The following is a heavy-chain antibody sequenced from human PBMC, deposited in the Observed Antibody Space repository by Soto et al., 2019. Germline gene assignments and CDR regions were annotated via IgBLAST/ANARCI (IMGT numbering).Heavy chain of an antibody. CDR1: GFPFSFYG. CDR3: ARDCSGGSCYPGMDV. J-gene: IGHJ6*02. D-gene: IGHD2-15*01. Sequence: GGSLRLSCAVSGFPFSFYGFHWVRQSPGKGLEWLGVIVSDGSAIYHADSLEGRFFISRDNSKDILYLQMNSLRAEDTAVYFCARDCSGGSCYPGMDVWGQGTTVTVSS. CDR2: IVSDGSAI. V-gene: IGHV3-33*01.